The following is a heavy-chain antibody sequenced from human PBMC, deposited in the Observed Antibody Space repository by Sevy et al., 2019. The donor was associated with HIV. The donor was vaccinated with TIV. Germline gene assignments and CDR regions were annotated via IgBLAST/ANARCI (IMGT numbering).Heavy chain of an antibody. CDR1: GFTFSSYW. V-gene: IGHV3-7*03. Sequence: GGSLRLSCAASGFTFSSYWMNWVRQAPGTGLEWVANIKEDGSEKYYVDSVKGRFTISRDNAKNSLYLQMNSLRAEDTAVYYWAGYDTSTYMDYWGQGTLVTVSS. CDR3: AGYDTSTYMDY. CDR2: IKEDGSEK. J-gene: IGHJ4*02. D-gene: IGHD3-22*01.